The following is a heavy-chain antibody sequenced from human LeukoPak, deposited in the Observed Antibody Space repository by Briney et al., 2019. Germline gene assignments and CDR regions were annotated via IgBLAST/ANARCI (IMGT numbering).Heavy chain of an antibody. CDR3: AKDRSTYSVLTGYQDY. Sequence: PGGSLRLSCAVSGFTFSRYGMHWVRQTPGKGLEWVALISYDGGNKDYVDSVKGRFTVSRDNSRNTLYLQMNSLRPEDTAVYYCAKDRSTYSVLTGYQDYWGQGTPVTVSS. D-gene: IGHD3-9*01. CDR2: ISYDGGNK. CDR1: GFTFSRYG. J-gene: IGHJ4*02. V-gene: IGHV3-30*02.